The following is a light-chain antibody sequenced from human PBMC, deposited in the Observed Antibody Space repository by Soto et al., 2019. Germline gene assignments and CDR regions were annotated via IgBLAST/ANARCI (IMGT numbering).Light chain of an antibody. CDR3: QHRSK. J-gene: IGKJ4*02. V-gene: IGKV3-11*01. Sequence: ELVLTQSPATLSFFPGERATLSCRASQYINTYLAWYQQKPGQAPRLLMSAASNRATGIPARFSGSGSGTDFTLTISSLEPEDFAVYYCQHRSKFGGGTKVEIK. CDR2: AAS. CDR1: QYINTY.